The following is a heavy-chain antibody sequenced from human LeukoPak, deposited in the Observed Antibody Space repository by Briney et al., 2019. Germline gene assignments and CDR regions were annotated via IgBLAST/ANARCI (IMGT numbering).Heavy chain of an antibody. CDR3: ARGGWTSIWT. J-gene: IGHJ5*02. Sequence: SQTLSLSCAISGDSVSSNSAAWHWIRQSPSRGLEWLGRTYYRSKWYNDYAISVKSRMTINPDTSKNQFSLQLNSVSPEDTAVYYCARGGWTSIWTWGQGTLVTVSS. D-gene: IGHD1-1*01. CDR2: TYYRSKWYN. CDR1: GDSVSSNSAA. V-gene: IGHV6-1*01.